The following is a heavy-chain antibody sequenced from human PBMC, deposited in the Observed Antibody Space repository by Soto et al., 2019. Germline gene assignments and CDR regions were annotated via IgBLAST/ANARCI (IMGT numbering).Heavy chain of an antibody. J-gene: IGHJ6*02. CDR3: ARHVPAAGYYYGMDV. Sequence: QVQLVQSGAEVKKPGSSVKVSCKASGGTFSSYAISWVRQAPGQGLEWMGGIIPIFGTANYAQKFQGRVTSTADESTSAAYRELSSLRSEDTAVYYCARHVPAAGYYYGMDVWGQGTTVTVSS. CDR2: IIPIFGTA. D-gene: IGHD2-2*01. V-gene: IGHV1-69*12. CDR1: GGTFSSYA.